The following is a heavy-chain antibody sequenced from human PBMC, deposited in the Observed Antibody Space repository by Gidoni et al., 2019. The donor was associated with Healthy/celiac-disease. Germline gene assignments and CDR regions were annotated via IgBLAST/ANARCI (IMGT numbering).Heavy chain of an antibody. D-gene: IGHD1-26*01. CDR2: IWYDGSNK. CDR1: GFTFSSYG. V-gene: IGHV3-33*01. J-gene: IGHJ4*02. CDR3: ARDRKKGSYYLDY. Sequence: QVQLVESGGGVVQPGRSLRLSCAAFGFTFSSYGMHGVRQAPGKGLEWVAVIWYDGSNKYYADSVKGRFTISRDNSKNTLYLQMNSLRAEDTAVYYCARDRKKGSYYLDYWGQGTLVTVSS.